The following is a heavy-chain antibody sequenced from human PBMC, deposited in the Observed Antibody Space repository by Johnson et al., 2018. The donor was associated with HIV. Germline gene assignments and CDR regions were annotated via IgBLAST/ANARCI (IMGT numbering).Heavy chain of an antibody. J-gene: IGHJ3*02. CDR3: ARPSVMTTLTTTPWAFDI. V-gene: IGHV3-30*04. Sequence: QVQLVESGGGVVQPGKSLRLSCAASGFTFSSYAMHWVRQAPGKGLEWVAIISYDGTYNYYADSVKGRVTISRDNSKNTLYLQMNSLRVDDTAVYHCARPSVMTTLTTTPWAFDIWGQGTMVTVSS. D-gene: IGHD4-17*01. CDR1: GFTFSSYA. CDR2: ISYDGTYN.